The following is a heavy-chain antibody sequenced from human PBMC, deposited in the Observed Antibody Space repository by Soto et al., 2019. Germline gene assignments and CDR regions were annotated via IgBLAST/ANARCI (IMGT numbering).Heavy chain of an antibody. V-gene: IGHV3-13*01. CDR1: GFTFSSYD. CDR2: IGTAGDT. J-gene: IGHJ6*03. CDR3: ARSASGLVLAATGLNYYYYYMDV. D-gene: IGHD2-15*01. Sequence: GGSLRLSCAASGFTFSSYDMHWVRQATGKGLEWVSAIGTAGDTYYPGSVKGRFTISRENAKNSLYLQMNSLRAGDTAVYYCARSASGLVLAATGLNYYYYYMDVWGKGTTVTVSS.